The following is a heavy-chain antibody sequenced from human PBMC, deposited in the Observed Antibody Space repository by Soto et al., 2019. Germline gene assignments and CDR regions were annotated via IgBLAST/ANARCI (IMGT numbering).Heavy chain of an antibody. CDR2: ISNNGGRT. CDR1: GFTFSNYA. Sequence: GGSLRLSCSASGFTFSNYAMHWVRQAPGKGLEYVSAISNNGGRTYYADSVKGRFTISRDNSKNTLYLQMSSLRAEDTAVYYCVKVGGKIDYFDYWGQGTLVTVSS. J-gene: IGHJ4*02. V-gene: IGHV3-64D*06. D-gene: IGHD3-10*01. CDR3: VKVGGKIDYFDY.